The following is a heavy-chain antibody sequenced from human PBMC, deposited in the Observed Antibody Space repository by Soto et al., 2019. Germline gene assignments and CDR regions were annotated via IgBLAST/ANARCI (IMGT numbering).Heavy chain of an antibody. CDR2: IYYSGST. V-gene: IGHV4-39*01. J-gene: IGHJ6*03. D-gene: IGHD1-26*01. Sequence: QLQLQESGPGLVKPSETLSLTCTVSGGSISSSSYYWGWIRQPPGKGLEWIVSIYYSGSTYYNPSLKSRATIPVDTSQNQFSLKLSYVTAADTAVYYCARHGRTIGLYYYSMAVWGKGTTVTVSS. CDR1: GGSISSSSYY. CDR3: ARHGRTIGLYYYSMAV.